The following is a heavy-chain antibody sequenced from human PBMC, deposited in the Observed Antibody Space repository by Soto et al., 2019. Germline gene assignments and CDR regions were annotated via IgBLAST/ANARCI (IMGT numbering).Heavy chain of an antibody. CDR2: INPSGGST. V-gene: IGHV1-46*01. Sequence: ASVKVSCKASGYTFTIYYMHCVLQSPLQWREGMGIINPSGGSTSYAQKFQGRVTMTRDTSTSTVYMELSSLRSEDTAVYYCARSFSYYDSSGSVNWFDPWGQGTLVTVSS. CDR1: GYTFTIYY. CDR3: ARSFSYYDSSGSVNWFDP. J-gene: IGHJ5*02. D-gene: IGHD3-22*01.